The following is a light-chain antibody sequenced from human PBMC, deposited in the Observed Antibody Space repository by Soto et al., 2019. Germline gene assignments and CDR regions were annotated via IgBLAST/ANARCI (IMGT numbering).Light chain of an antibody. J-gene: IGKJ1*01. V-gene: IGKV3-15*01. CDR3: QQYNNWPPGT. CDR1: QSFRRN. CDR2: GAS. Sequence: EIVMTHSPATLSVSPGERATLSCSASQSFRRNVAWYQQKPGQAPRLRIYGASTRATGIPARFSGSGSGTEFTITISSLQSEDFAVYYCQQYNNWPPGTFGQGTKVEI.